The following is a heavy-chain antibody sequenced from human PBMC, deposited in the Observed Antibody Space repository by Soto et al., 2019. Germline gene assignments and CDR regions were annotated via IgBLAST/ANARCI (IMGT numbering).Heavy chain of an antibody. CDR1: GYTFTSYG. CDR3: AIANYDFWSGYRYYFDY. D-gene: IGHD3-3*01. V-gene: IGHV1-18*01. CDR2: ISAYNGNT. Sequence: ASVKVSCKASGYTFTSYGISWVRQAPGQGLEWMGWISAYNGNTNYAQKLQGRVTMTTDTSTSTAYMELGSLRSDDTAVYNCAIANYDFWSGYRYYFDYWGQGTLVTVPP. J-gene: IGHJ4*02.